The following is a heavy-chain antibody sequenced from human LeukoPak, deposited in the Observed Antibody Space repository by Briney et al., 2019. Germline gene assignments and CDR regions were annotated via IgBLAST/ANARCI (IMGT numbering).Heavy chain of an antibody. CDR3: ARDPEYYDSSGYYYDY. Sequence: PGGSLRLSCAASGFTVSSNYMSWVRQAPGKGLEWVSVIYSGGSTYYADSVKGRFTISRDNSKNTLYLQMNSLRAEDTAVYYCARDPEYYDSSGYYYDYWGQGTLVTVSS. J-gene: IGHJ4*02. CDR1: GFTVSSNY. D-gene: IGHD3-22*01. V-gene: IGHV3-66*01. CDR2: IYSGGST.